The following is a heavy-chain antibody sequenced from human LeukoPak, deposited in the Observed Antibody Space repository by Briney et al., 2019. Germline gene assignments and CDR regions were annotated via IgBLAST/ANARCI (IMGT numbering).Heavy chain of an antibody. J-gene: IGHJ6*03. V-gene: IGHV4-34*01. Sequence: SETLSLTCAVYGGSFSGYYWSWIRQPPGKGLEWIGEINHSGSTNYNPSLKSRVTISVDTSKSQFSLKLSSVTAADTAVYYCARAIPYYYYMDVWGKGTTVTVSS. CDR2: INHSGST. CDR1: GGSFSGYY. CDR3: ARAIPYYYYMDV. D-gene: IGHD2-21*01.